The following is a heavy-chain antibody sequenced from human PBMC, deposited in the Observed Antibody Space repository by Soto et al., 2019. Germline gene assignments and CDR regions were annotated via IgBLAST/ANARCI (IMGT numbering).Heavy chain of an antibody. CDR2: INAGNGDT. J-gene: IGHJ4*02. D-gene: IGHD3-10*01. V-gene: IGHV1-3*01. CDR3: ARGEYYGSGSYYSRADVSYFDY. CDR1: GYTFTRYA. Sequence: ASVKVSCKASGYTFTRYAMHWVRQAPGQRLEWMGWINAGNGDTKYSQKFQGRVTITRDTSASTAYMELSSLRSEDTAVYYCARGEYYGSGSYYSRADVSYFDYWGQGALVTVSS.